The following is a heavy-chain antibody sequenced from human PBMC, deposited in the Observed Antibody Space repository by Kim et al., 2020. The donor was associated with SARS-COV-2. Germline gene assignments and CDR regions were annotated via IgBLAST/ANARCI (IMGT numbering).Heavy chain of an antibody. J-gene: IGHJ4*02. CDR1: GFTFSTYP. CDR2: ISNSGRST. CDR3: AKDYSGHEY. V-gene: IGHV3-23*01. Sequence: GGSLRLSCAASGFTFSTYPMTWVRQVPGKGLEWVSAISNSGRSTSYADSVKGRFTISRDNSKNTLYLQMNSLRAEDTAVYFCAKDYSGHEYWGQGTLVTVSS. D-gene: IGHD2-21*01.